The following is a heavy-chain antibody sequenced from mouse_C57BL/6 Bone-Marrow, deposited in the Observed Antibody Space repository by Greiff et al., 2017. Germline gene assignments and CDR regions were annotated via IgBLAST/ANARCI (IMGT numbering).Heavy chain of an antibody. J-gene: IGHJ3*01. CDR3: ARSGFAWFAY. Sequence: VKLMESGAELARPGASVKLSCTASGYTFTSYGISWVKQRTGQGLEWIGEIYPRSGNTYYNEKFKGKATLTADKSSSTAYMELRSLTSEDSAVYFCARSGFAWFAYWGQGTLVTVSA. V-gene: IGHV1-81*01. CDR1: GYTFTSYG. CDR2: IYPRSGNT.